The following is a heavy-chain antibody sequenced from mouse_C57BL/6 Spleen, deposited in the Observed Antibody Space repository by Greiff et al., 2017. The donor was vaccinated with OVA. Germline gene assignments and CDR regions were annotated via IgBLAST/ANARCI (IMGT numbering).Heavy chain of an antibody. CDR2: IHPNSGST. CDR3: AIYYGSRDYAMDY. D-gene: IGHD1-1*01. J-gene: IGHJ4*01. V-gene: IGHV1-64*01. CDR1: GYTFTSYW. Sequence: VQLQQPGAELVKPGASVKLSCKASGYTFTSYWMHWVKQRPGQGLEWIGMIHPNSGSTNYNEKFKSKATLTVDKSSSTAYMQLSSLTSEDSAVYYCAIYYGSRDYAMDYWGQGTSVTVSS.